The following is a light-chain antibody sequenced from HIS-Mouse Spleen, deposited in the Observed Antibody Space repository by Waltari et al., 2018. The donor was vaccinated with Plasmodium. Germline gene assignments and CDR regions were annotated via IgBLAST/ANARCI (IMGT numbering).Light chain of an antibody. CDR1: SSDRGSHNL. Sequence: QSALTQPASVSGSPGQSITISCSGSSSDRGSHNLVSWYQQHPGKAPKLMIYEGSKRPSGVSNRFSGSKSGNTASLTISGLQAEDEADYYCCSYAGSSTYVFGTGTKVTVL. CDR2: EGS. CDR3: CSYAGSSTYV. V-gene: IGLV2-23*01. J-gene: IGLJ1*01.